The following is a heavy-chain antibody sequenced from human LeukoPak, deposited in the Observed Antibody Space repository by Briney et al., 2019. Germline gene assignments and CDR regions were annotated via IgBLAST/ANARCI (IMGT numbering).Heavy chain of an antibody. D-gene: IGHD2-21*02. CDR2: ISYSGNT. J-gene: IGHJ1*01. V-gene: IGHV4-39*01. CDR1: GDSISSSTYY. Sequence: PSETLSLTCTVSGDSISSSTYYWGRIRQPPGKGLAWIGTISYSGNTYYIPSLKSRVTISVDASKNRFSLKVTSVTAADTAMYYCARVRVTATHHFQHWGQGTLVTVSS. CDR3: ARVRVTATHHFQH.